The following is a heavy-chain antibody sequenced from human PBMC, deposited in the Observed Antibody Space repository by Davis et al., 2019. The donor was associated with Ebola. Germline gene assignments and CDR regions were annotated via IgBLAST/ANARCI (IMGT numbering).Heavy chain of an antibody. J-gene: IGHJ6*02. CDR3: AKDLADIVVVPAAADYGMDV. Sequence: GESLKISCAASGFTFNNFCMSWVRQAPGKGLEWVSAISGSGGSTYYADSVKGRFTISRDNSKNTLYLQMNSLRVEDTAVYYCAKDLADIVVVPAAADYGMDVWAKGPRSPSP. V-gene: IGHV3-23*01. CDR2: ISGSGGST. D-gene: IGHD2-2*01. CDR1: GFTFNNFC.